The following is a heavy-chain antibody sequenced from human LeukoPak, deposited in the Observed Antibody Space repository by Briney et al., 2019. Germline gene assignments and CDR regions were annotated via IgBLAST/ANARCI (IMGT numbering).Heavy chain of an antibody. V-gene: IGHV3-23*01. D-gene: IGHD3-3*01. CDR3: AKVGLRFLEWWNQFDP. CDR1: GFTFSSYA. Sequence: GGSLRLSCAASGFTFSSYAMSWVRQAPGKGLEWVSAISGSGGSTYYADSVKGRFTISRDNSKNALYLQMNRLRAEDTAVYYCAKVGLRFLEWWNQFDPWGQGTLVTVSS. CDR2: ISGSGGST. J-gene: IGHJ5*02.